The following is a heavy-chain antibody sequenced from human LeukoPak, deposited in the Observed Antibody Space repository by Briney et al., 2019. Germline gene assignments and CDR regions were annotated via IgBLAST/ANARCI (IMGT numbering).Heavy chain of an antibody. J-gene: IGHJ4*02. Sequence: PGGSLRLSCAASGFTFSSYAMSWVRQAPGKGLEWVSAISGSGGSTYYADSVKGRFTISRDNSKNTLYLQMNSLRAEDTAVYYCSKDLSTVTTSAGLILFAYWGQATLVTVSS. D-gene: IGHD4-17*01. CDR3: SKDLSTVTTSAGLILFAY. V-gene: IGHV3-23*01. CDR1: GFTFSSYA. CDR2: ISGSGGST.